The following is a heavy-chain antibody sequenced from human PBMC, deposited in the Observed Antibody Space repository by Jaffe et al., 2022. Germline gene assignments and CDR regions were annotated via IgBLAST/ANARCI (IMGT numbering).Heavy chain of an antibody. CDR3: AKDEGGDYYGSGSYYFVGYYFDY. J-gene: IGHJ4*02. Sequence: EVQLLESGGGLVQPGGSLRLSCAASGFTFSSYAMSWVRQAPGKGLEWVSAISGSGGSTYYADSVKGRFTISRDNSKNTLYLQMNSLRAEDTAVYYCAKDEGGDYYGSGSYYFVGYYFDYWGQGTLVTVSS. CDR1: GFTFSSYA. CDR2: ISGSGGST. V-gene: IGHV3-23*01. D-gene: IGHD3-10*01.